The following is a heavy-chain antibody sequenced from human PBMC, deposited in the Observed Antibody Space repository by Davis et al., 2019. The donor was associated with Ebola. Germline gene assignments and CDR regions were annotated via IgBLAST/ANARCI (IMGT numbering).Heavy chain of an antibody. J-gene: IGHJ3*02. CDR2: ISGSGTT. V-gene: IGHV3-23*01. D-gene: IGHD3-3*02. CDR1: GFTFSSCP. Sequence: GESLKISCAASGFTFSSCPMTWVRQAPGKGLEWVSSISGSGTTYYADSVKGRFTISRDNAKNTLYLQMNSLRAEDTAVYYCAIFGVVSHDAFDIWGQGTMVTVSS. CDR3: AIFGVVSHDAFDI.